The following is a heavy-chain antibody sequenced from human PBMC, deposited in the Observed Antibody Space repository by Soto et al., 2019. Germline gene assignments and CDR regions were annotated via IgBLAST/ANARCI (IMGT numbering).Heavy chain of an antibody. Sequence: PGGSLRLSCVGSGFRFSDYPLNWVLQAPFHCLSFVANINSRGTSTNYVDSFLFRFSPSLSSTRNSLYLNMDSLRVEDTATYYCVRGTPTPGLDIWGRGTTVTVSS. CDR2: INSRGTST. D-gene: IGHD1-1*01. CDR1: GFRFSDYP. J-gene: IGHJ6*02. CDR3: VRGTPTPGLDI. V-gene: IGHV3-7*03.